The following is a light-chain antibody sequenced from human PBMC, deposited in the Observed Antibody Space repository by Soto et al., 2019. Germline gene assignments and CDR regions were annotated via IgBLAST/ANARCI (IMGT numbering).Light chain of an antibody. CDR2: DAS. CDR1: RNIERW. CDR3: QHCDTYWA. J-gene: IGKJ1*01. Sequence: DIQMTQSPSTLSASLGDRVTITCRASRNIERWLAWYQQKPGKAPRLLIYDASTLETEVTSRFSGGGSGTEFTLTIRSIQQDDNATYYCQHCDTYWAFGQGTKVEVE. V-gene: IGKV1-5*01.